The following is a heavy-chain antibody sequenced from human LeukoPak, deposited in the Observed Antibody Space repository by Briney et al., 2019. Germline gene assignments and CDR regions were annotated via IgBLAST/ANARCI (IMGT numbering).Heavy chain of an antibody. V-gene: IGHV3-7*01. CDR2: IKQDGSEK. J-gene: IGHJ4*02. CDR3: ASVREGQVHNAPFDY. Sequence: GGSLRRPCAASGFTFNSYWMSWVRQAPGKGLEWVANIKQDGSEKYYVDSVKGRFTISRDNAKNSLYLQMNSLRAEDTAVYYCASVREGQVHNAPFDYWGQGTLVTVSS. CDR1: GFTFNSYW. D-gene: IGHD3-10*02.